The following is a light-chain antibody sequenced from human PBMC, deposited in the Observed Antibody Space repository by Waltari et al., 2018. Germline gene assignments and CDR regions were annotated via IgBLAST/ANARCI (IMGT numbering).Light chain of an antibody. CDR3: QQYNDWPPRVT. J-gene: IGKJ5*01. V-gene: IGKV3-15*01. Sequence: EIVMPQSPATLSVSPGERATLSCRASRIISSSLAWYQHRPRPSPRLLLYGAYTRATAILVRCSGSGSGKEFNRTMSSLESEDVAVYYCQQYNDWPPRVTFGQGTRLEIK. CDR1: RIISSS. CDR2: GAY.